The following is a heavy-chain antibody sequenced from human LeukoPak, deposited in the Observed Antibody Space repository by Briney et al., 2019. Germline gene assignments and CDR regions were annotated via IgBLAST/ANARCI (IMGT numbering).Heavy chain of an antibody. CDR1: GYSISSGYY. V-gene: IGHV4-38-2*01. CDR2: IYHSGST. J-gene: IGHJ4*02. CDR3: ARGRAVAEY. D-gene: IGHD6-19*01. Sequence: SETLSLTCAVSGYSISSGYYWGWIRQPPGKGLGWIGSIYHSGSTYYNPSLKSRVTMSADTSKNQFSLQLSSVTATDTAVYYCARGRAVAEYWGQGILVAVSS.